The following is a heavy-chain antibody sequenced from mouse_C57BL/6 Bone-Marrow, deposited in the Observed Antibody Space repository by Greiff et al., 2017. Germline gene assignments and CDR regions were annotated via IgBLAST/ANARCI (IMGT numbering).Heavy chain of an antibody. CDR1: GYTFTSYD. D-gene: IGHD2-10*02. CDR2: IYPRDGST. CDR3: ERHGNGPYGNYGGDY. J-gene: IGHJ4*01. V-gene: IGHV1-85*01. Sequence: QVQLQQSGPELVKPGASVKLSCKASGYTFTSYDINWVKQRPGQGLEWIGWIYPRDGSTKYNEKFKGKATLTVDTSSSTAYMELHSLTSEDSAVYFCERHGNGPYGNYGGDYWGQGTSVTVSS.